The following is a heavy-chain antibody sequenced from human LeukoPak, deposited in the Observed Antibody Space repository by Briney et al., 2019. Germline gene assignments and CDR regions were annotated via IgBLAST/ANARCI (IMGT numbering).Heavy chain of an antibody. CDR1: GYTFTSYG. CDR2: ISAYNGNT. CDR3: ARAPITIFGVETNFDY. Sequence: ASVKVSCKASGYTFTSYGISWVRQALGQGLEWMGWISAYNGNTNYAQKLQGRVTMTTDTSTSTAYMELRSLRFDDTAVYYCARAPITIFGVETNFDYWGQGTLVTVSS. J-gene: IGHJ4*02. V-gene: IGHV1-18*01. D-gene: IGHD3-3*01.